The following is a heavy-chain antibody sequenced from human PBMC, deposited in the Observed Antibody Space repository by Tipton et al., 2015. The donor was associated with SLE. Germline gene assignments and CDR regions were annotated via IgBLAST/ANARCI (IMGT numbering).Heavy chain of an antibody. D-gene: IGHD1-14*01. CDR3: AKGPAAGDFQH. CDR2: IYSGGSST. J-gene: IGHJ1*01. V-gene: IGHV3-23*03. Sequence: GSLRLSCAASGFTFSSYAMSWVRQAPGKGLEWVSVIYSGGSSTYYADSVKGRFTISRDNSKNTLYLQMNSLRAEDTAVYYCAKGPAAGDFQHWGQGTLVTVSS. CDR1: GFTFSSYA.